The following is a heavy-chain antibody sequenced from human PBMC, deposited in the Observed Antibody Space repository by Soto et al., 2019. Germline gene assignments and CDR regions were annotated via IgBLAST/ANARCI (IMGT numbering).Heavy chain of an antibody. CDR2: INGGGSST. CDR1: GFTFTSYA. CDR3: AKVGDIVLVSAGYYMDV. Sequence: EVQLLESGGGLVQPGGSLRLSCAASGFTFTSYAMTWVRQAPGMGLEWVSAINGGGSSTYYADSVKGRFTISRDNSKNTLYLQMNSLRAEDAAVYYCAKVGDIVLVSAGYYMDVWGKGTTVTVSS. V-gene: IGHV3-23*01. D-gene: IGHD2-2*01. J-gene: IGHJ6*03.